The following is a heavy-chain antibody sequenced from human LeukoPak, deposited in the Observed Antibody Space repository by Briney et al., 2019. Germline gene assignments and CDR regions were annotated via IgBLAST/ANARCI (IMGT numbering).Heavy chain of an antibody. V-gene: IGHV4-59*12. Sequence: SETLSLTCTVSGGSISSYYRSWIRQPPGKGLEWIGYIYYSGSTNYNPSLKSRVTISVDTSKNQFSLKLSSVTAADTAVYYCARDRLAYCGGDCYNWFDPWGQGTLVTVSS. D-gene: IGHD2-21*02. J-gene: IGHJ5*02. CDR3: ARDRLAYCGGDCYNWFDP. CDR2: IYYSGST. CDR1: GGSISSYY.